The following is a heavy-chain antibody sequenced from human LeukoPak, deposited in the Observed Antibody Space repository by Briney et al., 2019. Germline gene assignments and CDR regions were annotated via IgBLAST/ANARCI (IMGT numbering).Heavy chain of an antibody. CDR2: ISSSSSTI. Sequence: GGSLSLSCAASGFTFSSYSMNWVRQAPGKGLEWVSYISSSSSTIYYADSVKGRFTISRDNAKNSVYLQMNSLRAEDTAVYYCAREVAVAEVDYWGQGTLVTVSS. CDR3: AREVAVAEVDY. J-gene: IGHJ4*02. CDR1: GFTFSSYS. V-gene: IGHV3-48*01. D-gene: IGHD6-19*01.